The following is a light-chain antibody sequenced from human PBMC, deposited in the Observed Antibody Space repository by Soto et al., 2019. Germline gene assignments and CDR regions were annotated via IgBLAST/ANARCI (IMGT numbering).Light chain of an antibody. V-gene: IGKV3-15*01. CDR2: YAT. J-gene: IGKJ4*01. CDR1: QSVSIR. Sequence: EIVMTQSPATLPVYQGERVTISRRASQSVSIRLAWYQQKPGQAPRPIIHYATTRATGIPARFSGTASGTKFTFTIGSLQPEDCTIYDCQYYNNWIATFSGKTKVDIK. CDR3: QYYNNWIAT.